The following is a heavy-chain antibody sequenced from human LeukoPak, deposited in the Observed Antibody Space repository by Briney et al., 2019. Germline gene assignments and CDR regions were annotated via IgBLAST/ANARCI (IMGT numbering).Heavy chain of an antibody. Sequence: GGSLRLSCAASGFTVSSNYMNWVRQAPGKGLEWISIIYSGGNTYYSDSVKGRFTISRDNAKNSLYLQINSLRAEDTALYYCAKGANYGSPNRYYFDYWGQGTLVTVSS. CDR3: AKGANYGSPNRYYFDY. CDR2: IYSGGNT. CDR1: GFTVSSNY. J-gene: IGHJ4*02. V-gene: IGHV3-53*05. D-gene: IGHD3-10*01.